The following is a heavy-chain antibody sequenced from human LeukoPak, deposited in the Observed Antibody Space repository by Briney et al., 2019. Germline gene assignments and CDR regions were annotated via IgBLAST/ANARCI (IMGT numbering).Heavy chain of an antibody. D-gene: IGHD2-2*01. CDR2: INPDTGGT. CDR3: ARDHCTSAVCYEDYYYGMDV. V-gene: IGHV1-2*02. CDR1: GYTFTGYY. Sequence: ASVKVSCKASGYTFTGYYMHWVRQAPGQGLEWMGWINPDTGGTEYAQKFQGRVTMTRDTSISTAYMELSRLNFDDTAVFYCARDHCTSAVCYEDYYYGMDVWGQGTTVIVSS. J-gene: IGHJ6*02.